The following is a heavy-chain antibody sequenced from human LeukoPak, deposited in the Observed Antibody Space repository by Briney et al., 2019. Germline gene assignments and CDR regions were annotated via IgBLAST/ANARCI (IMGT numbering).Heavy chain of an antibody. CDR2: IKQDGSEK. CDR3: ARDGFGGYYGSGDRRIGYFDY. D-gene: IGHD3-10*01. Sequence: PGGSLRLSCAASGFTFSSYAMSWVRQAPGKGLEWVANIKQDGSEKYYVDSVKGRFTISRDNAKNSLYLQMNSLRAEDTAVYYCARDGFGGYYGSGDRRIGYFDYWGQGTLVTVSS. CDR1: GFTFSSYA. V-gene: IGHV3-7*01. J-gene: IGHJ4*02.